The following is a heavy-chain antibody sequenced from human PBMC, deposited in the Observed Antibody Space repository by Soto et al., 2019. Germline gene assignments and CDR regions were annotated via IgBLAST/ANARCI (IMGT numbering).Heavy chain of an antibody. CDR3: ATLLIAAAGSETFDY. D-gene: IGHD6-13*01. V-gene: IGHV5-10-1*01. CDR2: IDPSDSYT. Sequence: GESLKISCKGSGYSFTSYWISWVRQMPGKGLEWMGRIDPSDSYTNYSPSFQGHVTISADKSISTAYLQWSSLKASDTAMYYCATLLIAAAGSETFDYWGRGTLVTVSS. J-gene: IGHJ4*02. CDR1: GYSFTSYW.